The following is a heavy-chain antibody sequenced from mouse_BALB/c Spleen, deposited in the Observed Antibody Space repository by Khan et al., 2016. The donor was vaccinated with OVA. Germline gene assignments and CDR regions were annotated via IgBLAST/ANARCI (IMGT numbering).Heavy chain of an antibody. CDR2: IYPYNDAT. CDR1: GYTFTSYV. V-gene: IGHV1S136*01. CDR3: ATQGSTYTWFAY. Sequence: VQLQQSGPELVKPGASVKMSCKASGYTFTSYVIHWVRQKPGQGLEWIGYIYPYNDATKYNEKFKGKATLTSDKSSSTAYMEPSSLTSEDSAFDFCATQGSTYTWFAYWGQGTLVTVSA. D-gene: IGHD1-1*01. J-gene: IGHJ3*01.